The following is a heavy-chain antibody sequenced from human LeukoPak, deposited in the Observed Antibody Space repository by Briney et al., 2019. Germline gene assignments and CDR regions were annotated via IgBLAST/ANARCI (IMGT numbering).Heavy chain of an antibody. J-gene: IGHJ4*02. CDR3: ASPNAGPYYYDSSGYYPFDY. V-gene: IGHV1-69*04. CDR2: IIPILCMA. D-gene: IGHD3-22*01. Sequence: SVKVSCKASGGTFSSYAISWVRQAPGQGLEWMGRIIPILCMANYAQKFQGRVTITADESTSTVYMELSSLRSEATAVYYCASPNAGPYYYDSSGYYPFDYWGQGTLVSVSS. CDR1: GGTFSSYA.